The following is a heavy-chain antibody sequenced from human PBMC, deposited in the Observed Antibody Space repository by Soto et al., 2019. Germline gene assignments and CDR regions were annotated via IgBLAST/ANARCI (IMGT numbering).Heavy chain of an antibody. CDR1: GYTFTGYY. CDR3: ARESHYYDSSDIIPDAFDI. Sequence: ASVKVSCKASGYTFTGYYMHWVRQAPGQGLGWMGWINPNSGGTNYAQKFQGRVTMTRDTSISTAYMELSRLRSDDTAVYYCARESHYYDSSDIIPDAFDIWGQGTMVTVSS. CDR2: INPNSGGT. J-gene: IGHJ3*02. D-gene: IGHD3-22*01. V-gene: IGHV1-2*02.